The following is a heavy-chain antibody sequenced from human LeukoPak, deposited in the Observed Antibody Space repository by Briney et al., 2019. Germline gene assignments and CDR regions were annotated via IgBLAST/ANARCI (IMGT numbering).Heavy chain of an antibody. V-gene: IGHV1-46*01. CDR2: INPSGGST. J-gene: IGHJ5*02. Sequence: ASVKVSCKASGYTFTSYHMHWVRQSPGQGLEWMGIINPSGGSTSYAQKFQGRVTMTRDMSTSTVYMELSSLRSEDTAVYYCASGGLRYFSRFDPWGQGTLVTVSS. CDR3: ASGGLRYFSRFDP. CDR1: GYTFTSYH. D-gene: IGHD3-9*01.